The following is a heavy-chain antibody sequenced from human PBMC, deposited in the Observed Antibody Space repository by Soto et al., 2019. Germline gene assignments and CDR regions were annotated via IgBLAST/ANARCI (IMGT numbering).Heavy chain of an antibody. CDR1: GGSISSGDYY. CDR2: IYYSGST. Sequence: SETLSLTCTVSGGSISSGDYYWSWIRQPPGKGLEWIGYIYYSGSTYYNPSLKSRVTISVDTSKNQFPLKLSSVTAADTAVYYCARDLRGCSSTSCQYYYYYGMDVWGQGTTVTVSS. D-gene: IGHD2-2*01. CDR3: ARDLRGCSSTSCQYYYYYGMDV. J-gene: IGHJ6*02. V-gene: IGHV4-30-4*01.